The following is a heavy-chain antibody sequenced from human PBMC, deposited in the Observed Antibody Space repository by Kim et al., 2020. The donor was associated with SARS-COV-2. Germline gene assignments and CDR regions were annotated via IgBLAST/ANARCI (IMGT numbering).Heavy chain of an antibody. D-gene: IGHD4-4*01. V-gene: IGHV3-30*02. CDR2: K. Sequence: KYYADSVKGRFTISRDNSKNTLYLQMNSLRAEDTAVYYCANGGLYSRFDYWGQGTLVTVSS. J-gene: IGHJ4*02. CDR3: ANGGLYSRFDY.